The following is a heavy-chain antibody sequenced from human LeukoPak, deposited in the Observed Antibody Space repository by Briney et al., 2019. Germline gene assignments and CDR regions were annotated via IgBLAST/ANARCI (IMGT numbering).Heavy chain of an antibody. CDR1: GGSFSGYY. CDR2: INHSGST. J-gene: IGHJ4*02. CDR3: ATTNVLLWFGELSKTAYFDY. V-gene: IGHV4-34*01. D-gene: IGHD3-10*01. Sequence: PSETLSLTCAVYGGSFSGYYWSWIRQPPGKGLEWIGEINHSGSTNYNPSLKSRVTISVDTSKNQFSLKLSSVTAADTAVYHCATTNVLLWFGELSKTAYFDYWGQGTLVTVSS.